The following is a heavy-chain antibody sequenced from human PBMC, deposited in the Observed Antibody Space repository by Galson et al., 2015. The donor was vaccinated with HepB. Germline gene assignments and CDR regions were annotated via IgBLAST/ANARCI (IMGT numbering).Heavy chain of an antibody. CDR1: VFTFSSYD. CDR3: ARGAGCSSTSCQSYLDF. J-gene: IGHJ4*02. D-gene: IGHD2-2*01. CDR2: IGTAGDT. V-gene: IGHV3-13*01. Sequence: SLRLSCAASVFTFSSYDMHWVRQATGKGLEWVSAIGTAGDTYYPGSVKGRFTISRENAKNSLYLQMNSLRVGDTAVYYCARGAGCSSTSCQSYLDFWGQGILVTVSP.